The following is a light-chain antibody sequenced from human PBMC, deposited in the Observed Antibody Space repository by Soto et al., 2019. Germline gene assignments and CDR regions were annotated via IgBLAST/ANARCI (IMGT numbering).Light chain of an antibody. CDR3: MQSTQLPPT. J-gene: IGKJ5*01. CDR2: EVS. Sequence: DVVMTQSTLSLSVSPGQPASITGKSSQSRLHITGETFLFWYLQKPGRSPQLLIYEVSTRVSGVPDRFSGSGSGTDFTLEISRVETDDVGIYYCMQSTQLPPTFGQGTRPEI. V-gene: IGKV2D-29*02. CDR1: QSRLHITGETF.